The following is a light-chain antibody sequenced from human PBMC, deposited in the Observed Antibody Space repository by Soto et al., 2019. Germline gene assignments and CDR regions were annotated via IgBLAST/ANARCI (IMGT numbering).Light chain of an antibody. V-gene: IGLV2-8*01. J-gene: IGLJ3*02. CDR1: SSDVGGYDY. CDR3: QSYDNSLSGSWV. Sequence: QSVLTQPPSASGSPGQSVTISCTGTSSDVGGYDYVSWYQQRPGKAPKLLIHEVTKRPSGVPDRFSGSKSGNTASLTVSGLQAEDEADYYCQSYDNSLSGSWVFGGGTKLTVL. CDR2: EVT.